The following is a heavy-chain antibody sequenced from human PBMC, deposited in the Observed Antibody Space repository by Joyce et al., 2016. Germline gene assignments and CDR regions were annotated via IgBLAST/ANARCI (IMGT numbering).Heavy chain of an antibody. D-gene: IGHD4-11*01. CDR3: ARSATPALHFLDV. V-gene: IGHV5-51*01. Sequence: EVQLEQSGAEVKKHGESLRISWKGSGYTFFNYWIAWVRQMPGKGLEGIGVILPCYSETTYSPSFQGQVTISADKSINASYLHWSSLKASDTAMYYCARSATPALHFLDVWGKGTTVTVSS. CDR1: GYTFFNYW. J-gene: IGHJ6*04. CDR2: ILPCYSET.